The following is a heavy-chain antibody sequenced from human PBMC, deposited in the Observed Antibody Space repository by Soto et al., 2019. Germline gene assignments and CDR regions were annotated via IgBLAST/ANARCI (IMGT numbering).Heavy chain of an antibody. D-gene: IGHD6-13*01. V-gene: IGHV3-33*01. CDR3: ARVASSSSWHIPHFDQ. Sequence: PGGSLRLSCAASGFMFRSYAMHWVRQAPGKGLEWVAGIWYDGSTKYYGDSVKGRYSISRDNSKNVLDLQMNSLRAEDTAVYYCARVASSSSWHIPHFDQWGQGTLVTVSS. CDR1: GFMFRSYA. CDR2: IWYDGSTK. J-gene: IGHJ4*02.